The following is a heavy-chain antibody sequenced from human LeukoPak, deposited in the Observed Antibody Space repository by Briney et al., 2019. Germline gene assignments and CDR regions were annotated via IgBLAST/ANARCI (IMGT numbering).Heavy chain of an antibody. Sequence: GESLKISCQGSGYSFTNYWIGWVRQMPGKGLEWMGTIYPGDSDTRYSPSFEGQVTISADKSISTAYLQWSSLKASDTAMYYCARHRYCTSTACYDMGGYWGQGTLVTVSS. CDR2: IYPGDSDT. CDR1: GYSFTNYW. D-gene: IGHD2-2*01. CDR3: ARHRYCTSTACYDMGGY. J-gene: IGHJ4*02. V-gene: IGHV5-51*01.